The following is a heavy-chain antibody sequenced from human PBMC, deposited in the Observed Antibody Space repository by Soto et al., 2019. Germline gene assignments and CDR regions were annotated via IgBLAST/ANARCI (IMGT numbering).Heavy chain of an antibody. J-gene: IGHJ6*03. V-gene: IGHV3-23*01. CDR1: GFTFSSYA. CDR3: AKMVDTAMVISFYMDV. D-gene: IGHD5-18*01. Sequence: GGSLRLSCAASGFTFSSYAMSWVRQAPGKGLEWVSAISGSGGSTYYADSVKGRFTISRDNSKNTLYLQMNILRAEDTAVYYCAKMVDTAMVISFYMDVWGKGTTVTVSS. CDR2: ISGSGGST.